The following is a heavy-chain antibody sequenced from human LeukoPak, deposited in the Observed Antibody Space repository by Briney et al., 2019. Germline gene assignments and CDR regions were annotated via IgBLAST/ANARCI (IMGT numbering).Heavy chain of an antibody. J-gene: IGHJ4*02. CDR3: ARARTIFGVVMFDY. CDR1: GGSISSGDYY. Sequence: SETLSLTCTVSGGSISSGDYYWSWIRQHPGTGLEWIGYIYYSGSTYYNPSLKSRVTISVDTSKNQFSLKLSSVTAADTAVYYCARARTIFGVVMFDYWGQGTLVTVSS. CDR2: IYYSGST. D-gene: IGHD3-3*01. V-gene: IGHV4-31*03.